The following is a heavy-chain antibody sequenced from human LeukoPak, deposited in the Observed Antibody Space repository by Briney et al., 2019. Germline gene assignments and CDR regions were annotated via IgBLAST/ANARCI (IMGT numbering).Heavy chain of an antibody. D-gene: IGHD3-10*01. CDR2: ISGSGRST. CDR3: ARDIWYGSGTYLLRES. V-gene: IGHV3-23*01. J-gene: IGHJ5*02. Sequence: GGSLRLSCAASGFTFSSDAMSWVRQAPGKGLEWVSAISGSGRSTYYADSVKGRFTISRDNSKNTLYLQMDSLRAEDTAVYYCARDIWYGSGTYLLRESWGQGTLVTVSS. CDR1: GFTFSSDA.